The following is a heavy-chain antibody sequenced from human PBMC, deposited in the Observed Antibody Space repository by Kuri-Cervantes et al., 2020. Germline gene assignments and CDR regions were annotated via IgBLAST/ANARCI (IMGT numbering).Heavy chain of an antibody. CDR2: INWSNGII. J-gene: IGHJ6*02. V-gene: IGHV3-9*01. D-gene: IGHD6-19*01. CDR3: AIDAYTSGHHYYGMDV. CDR1: GFTLDNFA. Sequence: GGSLRLSCAASGFTLDNFAMHWVRLVPGKGLGWVPYINWSNGIIAYADSVRGRFTISRDNAKNSLILQMDSLKGEDRALYYCAIDAYTSGHHYYGMDVWGQGTTVTVSS.